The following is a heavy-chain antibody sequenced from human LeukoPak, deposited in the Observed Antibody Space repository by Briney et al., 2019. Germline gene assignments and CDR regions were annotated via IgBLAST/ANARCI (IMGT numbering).Heavy chain of an antibody. Sequence: KPSETLSLTCTVSGGSISSYYWSWIRQPPGKGLEWIGYIYTSGSVNYNASLKSRVTISVDTSKNQFYLKLNSVNAADTAVYYCARHPYSGSSPGSSFDYWGQGTLVTVSS. CDR3: ARHPYSGSSPGSSFDY. V-gene: IGHV4-4*09. D-gene: IGHD1-26*01. CDR1: GGSISSYY. CDR2: IYTSGSV. J-gene: IGHJ4*02.